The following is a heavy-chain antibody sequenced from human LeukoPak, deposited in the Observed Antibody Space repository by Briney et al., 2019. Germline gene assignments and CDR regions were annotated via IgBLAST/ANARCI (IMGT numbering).Heavy chain of an antibody. J-gene: IGHJ4*02. CDR2: ISYDGSNK. Sequence: GGSLRLSCAASGFTFSSYAMHWVRQAPGKGLEWVAVISYDGSNKYYADSVKGRFTISRDNSKNTLYLQMNSLRAEDTAVYYCAKIGFLEWLPEAYFDYWGQGTLVTVSS. D-gene: IGHD3-3*01. V-gene: IGHV3-30*04. CDR1: GFTFSSYA. CDR3: AKIGFLEWLPEAYFDY.